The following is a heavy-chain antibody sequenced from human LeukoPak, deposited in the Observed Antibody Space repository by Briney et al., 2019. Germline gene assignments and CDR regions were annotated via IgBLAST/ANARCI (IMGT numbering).Heavy chain of an antibody. CDR3: ARMAGAGYYFYMDV. Sequence: GGSLRLSCAASGFTFDDYGMSWVRQAPGKGLEWVSGINWNGGSTGYADSVKGRFTISRDKAKNSLYLQMNSLRAEDTAFYYCARMAGAGYYFYMDVWGKGTTVTVSS. J-gene: IGHJ6*03. D-gene: IGHD6-19*01. CDR1: GFTFDDYG. CDR2: INWNGGST. V-gene: IGHV3-20*04.